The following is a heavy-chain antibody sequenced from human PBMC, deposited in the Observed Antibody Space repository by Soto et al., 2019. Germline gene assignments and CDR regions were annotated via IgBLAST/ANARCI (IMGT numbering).Heavy chain of an antibody. D-gene: IGHD3-3*01. Sequence: GGSLRLSCAASGVAVSGVEMNWVRQGQGKGMGWDSYVSSGASNRYYADSVKDRFTIPRDNAQSSLYLQMNSLRVEDTAVYYCARDPKYDFWSGYRNKEGTYGMDVWGQGTTVTVSS. V-gene: IGHV3-48*03. CDR2: VSSGASNR. CDR3: ARDPKYDFWSGYRNKEGTYGMDV. J-gene: IGHJ6*02. CDR1: GVAVSGVE.